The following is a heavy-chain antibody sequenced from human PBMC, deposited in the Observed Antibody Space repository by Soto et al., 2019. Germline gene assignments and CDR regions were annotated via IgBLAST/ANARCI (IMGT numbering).Heavy chain of an antibody. Sequence: QVRLVESGGGVVQPENSLRLSCAASGFTFSSYGMHWVRQAPGKGLEWVAIVWFNGRNEFYADSVEGRFTISRDNSKNTLYLQMNSLRAEDTAMYYCARDLGGCIDGGCYSFAYWGQGALVTVSS. CDR2: VWFNGRNE. CDR3: ARDLGGCIDGGCYSFAY. J-gene: IGHJ4*02. CDR1: GFTFSSYG. D-gene: IGHD2-21*02. V-gene: IGHV3-33*01.